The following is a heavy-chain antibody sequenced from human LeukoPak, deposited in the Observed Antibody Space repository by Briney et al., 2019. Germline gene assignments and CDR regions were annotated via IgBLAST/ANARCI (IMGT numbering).Heavy chain of an antibody. CDR1: GFTFSSYA. J-gene: IGHJ4*02. CDR3: VRGGSSALHAHFDY. CDR2: ISSNGGST. Sequence: GGSLRLSCAASGFTFSSYAMHWVRQAPGKGLEYVSAISSNGGSTYYANSVKGRFTISRDNSKNTLYLQMGSLRAEDMAVYYCVRGGSSALHAHFDYWGQGTLVTVSS. V-gene: IGHV3-64*01. D-gene: IGHD2-15*01.